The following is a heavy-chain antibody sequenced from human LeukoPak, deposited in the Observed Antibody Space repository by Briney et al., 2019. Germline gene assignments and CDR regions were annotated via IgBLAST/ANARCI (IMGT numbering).Heavy chain of an antibody. Sequence: KPGGSLRLSCAASGFTFTHAWMSWVRQAPGKGLQWVGRIKSITDGGTTDNAAPVKGRFTMSRDDSKNTLFLQMNSLKTEDTGVYYCTAMSKYSSGWTTRRSTDYYGMDVWGQGTTVTVSS. V-gene: IGHV3-15*01. CDR3: TAMSKYSSGWTTRRSTDYYGMDV. J-gene: IGHJ6*02. CDR1: GFTFTHAW. D-gene: IGHD6-25*01. CDR2: IKSITDGGTT.